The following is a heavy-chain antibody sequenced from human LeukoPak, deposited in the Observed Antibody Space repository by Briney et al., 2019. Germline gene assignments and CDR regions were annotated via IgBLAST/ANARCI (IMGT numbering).Heavy chain of an antibody. D-gene: IGHD2-21*01. CDR2: IYTSGST. CDR1: GGSISSYY. J-gene: IGHJ6*03. Sequence: SETLSLTCTVSGGSISSYYWSWIRQPAGKGLEWIGRIYTSGSTNYNPSLKSRVTMSVDTSKNQFSLKLSSVTAADTAVYYCARQVSVVVHYYYMDVWGKGTTVTVSS. V-gene: IGHV4-4*07. CDR3: ARQVSVVVHYYYMDV.